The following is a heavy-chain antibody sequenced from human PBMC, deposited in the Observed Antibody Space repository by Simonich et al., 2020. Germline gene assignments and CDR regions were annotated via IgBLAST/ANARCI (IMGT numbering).Heavy chain of an antibody. V-gene: IGHV3-21*01. J-gene: IGHJ4*02. CDR1: GFPFSSYS. CDR3: ARARGDSSSWYFDY. D-gene: IGHD6-13*01. Sequence: EVQLVESGGGLVKPGGSLRLSCAASGFPFSSYSMNWVRQAPGKGLEGDSSSRWSSSYIYYADSVKGRFTISRDNAKNSLYLQMNSLRAEDTAVYYCARARGDSSSWYFDYWGQGTLVTVSS. CDR2: SRWSSSYI.